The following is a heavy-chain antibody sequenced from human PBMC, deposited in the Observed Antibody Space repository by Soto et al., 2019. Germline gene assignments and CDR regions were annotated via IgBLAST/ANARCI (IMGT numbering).Heavy chain of an antibody. J-gene: IGHJ4*02. CDR3: ASLVATTHNDFDY. Sequence: EVQLVESGGGLVQPGGSLRLSCAASGFTFSSYWMHWVRQDPGKGLVWVSRINGDGSSTRYADSVKGRFTISRDNAKNTLDLQMNILSAEDTAVYYCASLVATTHNDFDYWGQGTLVTVSS. V-gene: IGHV3-74*01. CDR2: INGDGSST. D-gene: IGHD5-12*01. CDR1: GFTFSSYW.